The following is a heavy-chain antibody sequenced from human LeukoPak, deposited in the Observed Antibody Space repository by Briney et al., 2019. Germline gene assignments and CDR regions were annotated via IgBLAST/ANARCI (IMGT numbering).Heavy chain of an antibody. D-gene: IGHD3-10*02. CDR2: ISYDGSNK. CDR3: AELGITMIGGV. V-gene: IGHV3-30*04. CDR1: GFTFSSYA. J-gene: IGHJ6*04. Sequence: GGSLRLSCAASGFTFSSYAMHWVRQAPGKGLEWVAVISYDGSNKYYADSVKGRFTISRDNSKNTLYLQMNSLRAEDTAVYYCAELGITMIGGVWGKGTTVTIPS.